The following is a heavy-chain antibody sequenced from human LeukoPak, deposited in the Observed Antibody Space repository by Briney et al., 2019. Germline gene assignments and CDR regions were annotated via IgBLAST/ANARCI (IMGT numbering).Heavy chain of an antibody. V-gene: IGHV3-30*02. CDR3: AKDRHAPGRYCSSTTCFPFDS. D-gene: IGHD2-2*01. J-gene: IGHJ5*01. Sequence: GGSLRLSCAASGFTLSRYGMHWVRQAPGKGLEWVAFIRYDGSNKYYADSVKGRFTISRDNSKSTLYLQMNSLRAEDTAVYYCAKDRHAPGRYCSSTTCFPFDSWGQGTLVTVSS. CDR1: GFTLSRYG. CDR2: IRYDGSNK.